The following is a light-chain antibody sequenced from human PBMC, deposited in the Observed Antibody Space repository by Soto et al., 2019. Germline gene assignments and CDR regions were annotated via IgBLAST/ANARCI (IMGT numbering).Light chain of an antibody. Sequence: QSVLTQPPSVSGAPGQRVTISCTGSSSNTGAGFDVHWYQQFPGTAPKLLIYGNSNRPSGVPDRFSGSKSGTSASLAITGLQDEDEADYYCQSYDSSLSGSVFGGGTKVTVL. CDR1: SSNTGAGFD. J-gene: IGLJ3*02. CDR3: QSYDSSLSGSV. CDR2: GNS. V-gene: IGLV1-40*01.